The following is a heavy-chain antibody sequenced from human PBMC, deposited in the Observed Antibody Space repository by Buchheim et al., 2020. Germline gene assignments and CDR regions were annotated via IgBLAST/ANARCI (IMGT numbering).Heavy chain of an antibody. J-gene: IGHJ6*02. Sequence: QVQLVESGGGVVQPGRSLRLSCAASGFTFSSYGMHWVRQAPGKGLEWVAVISYDGSNKYYADSVKGRFTISRDNSKNTLYLQMNSLRAEDTAVYYCAKDIGRASYYDFWSGYYNYYGMDVWGQGTT. D-gene: IGHD3-3*01. CDR2: ISYDGSNK. CDR1: GFTFSSYG. CDR3: AKDIGRASYYDFWSGYYNYYGMDV. V-gene: IGHV3-30*18.